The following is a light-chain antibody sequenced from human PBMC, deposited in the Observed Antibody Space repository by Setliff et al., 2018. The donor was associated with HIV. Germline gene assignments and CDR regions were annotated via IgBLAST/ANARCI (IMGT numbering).Light chain of an antibody. Sequence: QSALTQPASVSGSPGQSITISCTGTSSDVGGYNFVSWYQHHPGKAPNLVIFEVNYRPSGVSNRFSGSKSGNTASLTISGLQAEDEADYYCSSYTSSNTLGFGGGTK. J-gene: IGLJ3*02. CDR1: SSDVGGYNF. V-gene: IGLV2-14*01. CDR2: EVN. CDR3: SSYTSSNTLG.